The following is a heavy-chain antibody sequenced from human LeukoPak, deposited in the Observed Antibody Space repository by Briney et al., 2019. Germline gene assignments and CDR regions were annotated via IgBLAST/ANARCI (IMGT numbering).Heavy chain of an antibody. Sequence: SETLSLTCAVYGGSFSGSYWSWIRQPPGKGLEWIGEINHNGSTNYNPSLKSRVTISVDTSKNQFSLKLSSVTAADTAVYYCARVRGDGYNLVSFDYWGQGTLVTVSS. CDR2: INHNGST. D-gene: IGHD5-24*01. CDR1: GGSFSGSY. V-gene: IGHV4-34*01. CDR3: ARVRGDGYNLVSFDY. J-gene: IGHJ4*02.